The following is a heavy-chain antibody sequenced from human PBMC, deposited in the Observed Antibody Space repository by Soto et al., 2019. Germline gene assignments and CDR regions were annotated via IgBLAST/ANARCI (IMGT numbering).Heavy chain of an antibody. D-gene: IGHD5-12*01. J-gene: IGHJ6*02. CDR3: AREIPRDGYNFGSGGMDV. Sequence: YETLSLNGTVSGGSISSYYWSRNRQPPGKGLEWIGYIYYSGNTNYNPSLKSRVTISLDTSKNQFSLRLSSVTAADTAVYYCAREIPRDGYNFGSGGMDVWGQGTTVTVSS. CDR2: IYYSGNT. V-gene: IGHV4-59*01. CDR1: GGSISSYY.